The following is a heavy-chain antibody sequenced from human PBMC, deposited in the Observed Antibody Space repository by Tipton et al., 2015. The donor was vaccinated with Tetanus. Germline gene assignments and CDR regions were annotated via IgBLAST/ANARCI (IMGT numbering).Heavy chain of an antibody. CDR2: IYYSGST. V-gene: IGHV4-31*03. J-gene: IGHJ4*02. Sequence: TLSLTCTVSGGSISSGGYYWSWIRQHPGKGLEWIGDIYYSGSTYYNPSLKSRVTISVDTSKNQLSLQLNSGTDADPAVCYLARDQARGARGWNYFDYRGQGTLATVSS. CDR1: GGSISSGGYY. D-gene: IGHD6-6*01. CDR3: ARDQARGARGWNYFDY.